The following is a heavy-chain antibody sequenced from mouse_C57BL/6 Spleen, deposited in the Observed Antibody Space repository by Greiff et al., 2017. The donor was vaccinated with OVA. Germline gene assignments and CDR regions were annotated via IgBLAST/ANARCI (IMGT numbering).Heavy chain of an antibody. Sequence: VKPGASVKISCKASGYTFTDYYMNWVKQSHGKSLEWIGDINPNNGGTSYNQKFKGKATLTVDKSSSTAYMELRSLTSEDSAVYYCARWGGLRSFAYWGQGTLVTVSA. CDR2: INPNNGGT. D-gene: IGHD2-4*01. CDR3: ARWGGLRSFAY. J-gene: IGHJ3*01. V-gene: IGHV1-26*01. CDR1: GYTFTDYY.